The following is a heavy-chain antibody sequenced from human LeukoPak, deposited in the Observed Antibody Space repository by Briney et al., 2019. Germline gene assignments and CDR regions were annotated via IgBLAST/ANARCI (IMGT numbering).Heavy chain of an antibody. CDR3: ARGSSSPDY. J-gene: IGHJ4*02. CDR1: GFTFSSYS. CDR2: ISSSSSTI. Sequence: GGSLRLSCAASGFTFSSYSMNWVRQAPGKGLEWVSYISSSSSTIYYADSVKGRFTISRDNSKNTLYLQMNSLRAEDAAVYYCARGSSSPDYWGQGTLVTVSS. D-gene: IGHD6-6*01. V-gene: IGHV3-48*01.